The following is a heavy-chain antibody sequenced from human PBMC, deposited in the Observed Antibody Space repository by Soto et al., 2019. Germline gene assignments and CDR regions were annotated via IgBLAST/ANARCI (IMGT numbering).Heavy chain of an antibody. D-gene: IGHD3-9*01. CDR1: GFSFSNYA. J-gene: IGHJ4*02. CDR3: AKGRTPSYIYILTAPDY. Sequence: GLSLRLSCAASGFSFSNYAMNWVRQAPGKGLEWVSVISGSGGKTYCADSVKGRFTITRDNSKSTLYLQMNSLRAEDTAVYYCAKGRTPSYIYILTAPDYWGQGTLVTVSS. V-gene: IGHV3-23*01. CDR2: ISGSGGKT.